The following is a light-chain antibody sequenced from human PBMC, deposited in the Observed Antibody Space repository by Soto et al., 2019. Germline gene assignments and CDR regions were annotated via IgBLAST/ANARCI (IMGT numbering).Light chain of an antibody. Sequence: DIQMTQSPSTLSASVGDRVTITCRASQSINSWLAWYQQKPGKAPKLLIYDASSLESGVPSRFSGSVSGTEFTLTVSSLQPDDFATYYCQNNNSFSPGTFGQGTKVEIK. CDR1: QSINSW. CDR2: DAS. CDR3: QNNNSFSPGT. J-gene: IGKJ1*01. V-gene: IGKV1-5*01.